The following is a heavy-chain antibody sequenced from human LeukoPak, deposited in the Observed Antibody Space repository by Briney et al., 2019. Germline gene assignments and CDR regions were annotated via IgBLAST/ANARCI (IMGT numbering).Heavy chain of an antibody. CDR2: TYYRSTWLN. D-gene: IGHD7-27*01. J-gene: IGHJ4*02. V-gene: IGHV6-1*01. Sequence: SQTLSLTCAISGDTVSSNTAAYNWLRLFPSRGLDWLGRTYYRSTWLNEYAASVRCRITVSPDTSKNQFSLQLNSVTPEDTAVYSCVRDSLGMGYWGQGTPVTVSS. CDR1: GDTVSSNTAA. CDR3: VRDSLGMGY.